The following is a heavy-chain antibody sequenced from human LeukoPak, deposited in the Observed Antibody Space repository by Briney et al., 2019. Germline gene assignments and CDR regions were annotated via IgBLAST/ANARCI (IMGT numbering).Heavy chain of an antibody. J-gene: IGHJ4*02. CDR2: ISSSSSYI. CDR1: GFTFSSYS. D-gene: IGHD3-10*01. Sequence: GGSLRLSCAASGFTFSSYSMSWVRQAPAKGLEWVSSISSSSSYIYYADSVKGRFTISRDNAKNSLYLQMNSLRAEDTAVYYCATLPYGPYFDYWGQGTLVTVSS. CDR3: ATLPYGPYFDY. V-gene: IGHV3-21*01.